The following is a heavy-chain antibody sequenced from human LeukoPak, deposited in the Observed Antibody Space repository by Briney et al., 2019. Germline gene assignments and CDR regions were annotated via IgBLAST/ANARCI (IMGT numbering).Heavy chain of an antibody. CDR3: ARACSSTSCYLSYYYGMDV. J-gene: IGHJ6*02. V-gene: IGHV1-8*01. Sequence: ASVTVSCKASGYTFTSYDINWVRQAPGQGLEWMGWMNPNSGNTGYAQKFQGRVTMTRNTPISTAYMELSSLRSEDTAVYYCARACSSTSCYLSYYYGMDVWGQGTTVTVSS. CDR2: MNPNSGNT. D-gene: IGHD2-2*01. CDR1: GYTFTSYD.